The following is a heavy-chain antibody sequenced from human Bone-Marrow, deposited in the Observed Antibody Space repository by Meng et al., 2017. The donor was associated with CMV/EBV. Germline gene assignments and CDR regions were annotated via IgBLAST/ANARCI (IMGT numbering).Heavy chain of an antibody. J-gene: IGHJ6*02. V-gene: IGHV1-46*01. CDR1: GYTFTSYY. CDR3: ARDYYDFWSGYSYLLMDV. Sequence: ASVKGSCKASGYTFTSYYMHWVRQAPGQGLEWMGIINPSGGSTSYAQKYQGRVTMTRDTSTSTVYMELSSLRSEDTAVYYCARDYYDFWSGYSYLLMDVWGQGTTVTVSS. D-gene: IGHD3-3*01. CDR2: INPSGGST.